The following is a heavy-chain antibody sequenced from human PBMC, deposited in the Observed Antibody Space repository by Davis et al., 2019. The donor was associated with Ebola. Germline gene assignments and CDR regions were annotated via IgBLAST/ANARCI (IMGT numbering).Heavy chain of an antibody. Sequence: ASVKVSCEASGYTFTSYDINWVRQAPGQTLEWMGWITAGNGKTKFSQEFQGRLTLTTDTSASTVYMQLSSLRSEDTAVYYCASGRWSTSSAGYYLAYWGQGTLVTVSS. CDR1: GYTFTSYD. CDR2: ITAGNGKT. V-gene: IGHV1-3*01. CDR3: ASGRWSTSSAGYYLAY. J-gene: IGHJ4*02. D-gene: IGHD3-3*01.